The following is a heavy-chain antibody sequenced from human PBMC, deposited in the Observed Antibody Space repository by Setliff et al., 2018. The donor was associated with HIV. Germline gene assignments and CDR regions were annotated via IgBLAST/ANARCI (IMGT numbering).Heavy chain of an antibody. CDR2: MYYSGST. CDR1: GGSISGYY. Sequence: SETLSLTCTVSGGSISGYYWSWIRQPPGKGLEWIGYMYYSGSTNYNPSLKSRVTISVDTSKTQFSLKLSSVTAADTAVYYCARGSGYDSYYYYYMDVWGKGTTVTVSS. V-gene: IGHV4-59*01. CDR3: ARGSGYDSYYYYYMDV. J-gene: IGHJ6*03. D-gene: IGHD5-12*01.